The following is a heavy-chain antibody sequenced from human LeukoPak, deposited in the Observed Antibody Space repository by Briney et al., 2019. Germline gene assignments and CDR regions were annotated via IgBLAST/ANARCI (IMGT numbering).Heavy chain of an antibody. J-gene: IGHJ4*02. D-gene: IGHD1-1*01. Sequence: GGSLRLSCAASGVTFSSYSMNWVRQAPGKGLEWVSYISCSSSTIYYADPVKGGFTISRGNAKNSVYLQMNSLRDEDTAVDYCARWGGTGSLYSWGQGTLVTVSS. V-gene: IGHV3-48*02. CDR3: ARWGGTGSLYS. CDR1: GVTFSSYS. CDR2: ISCSSSTI.